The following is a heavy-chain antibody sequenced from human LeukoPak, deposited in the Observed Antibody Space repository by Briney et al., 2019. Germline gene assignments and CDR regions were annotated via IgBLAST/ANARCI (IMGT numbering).Heavy chain of an antibody. V-gene: IGHV3-30*02. CDR3: ASSRESSGWFRTSYYYYYMDV. CDR2: IRYDGSNK. D-gene: IGHD6-19*01. Sequence: PGRSLRLSCAASGFTFSSYGMHWVRQAPGKGLEWVAFIRYDGSNKYYADSVKGRFTISRDNSKNTLYLQMNSLRSDDTAVYYCASSRESSGWFRTSYYYYYMDVWGKGTTVTISS. J-gene: IGHJ6*03. CDR1: GFTFSSYG.